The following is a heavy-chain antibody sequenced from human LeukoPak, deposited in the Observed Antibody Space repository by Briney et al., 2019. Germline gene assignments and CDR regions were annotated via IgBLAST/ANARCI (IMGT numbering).Heavy chain of an antibody. J-gene: IGHJ6*03. D-gene: IGHD5-18*01. CDR1: GVSISSHY. CDR3: ARGGYSYGSYYYYYMDV. CDR2: IYYSGST. V-gene: IGHV4-59*11. Sequence: SETLSLTCTVSGVSISSHYWSWIRQPPGKGLEWIGYIYYSGSTNYNPSLKSRVTISVDTSKNQFSLKLSSVTAADTAVYYCARGGYSYGSYYYYYMDVWGKGTTVTVSS.